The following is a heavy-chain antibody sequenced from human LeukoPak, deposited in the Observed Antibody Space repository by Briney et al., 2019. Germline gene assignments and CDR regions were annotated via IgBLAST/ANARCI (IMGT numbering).Heavy chain of an antibody. V-gene: IGHV3-30*18. CDR2: ISHDGSSQ. CDR1: GFTFSDYG. Sequence: GRSLRLSCAASGFTFSDYGMHWARLAPGKGLEWVAHISHDGSSQNYADSVQGRFTISRDNSKNAVDLQMNSLRAEDTAVYYCAKDGPLPYTSTSFGRHFLEYWGQGTLVTVSS. CDR3: AKDGPLPYTSTSFGRHFLEY. J-gene: IGHJ4*02. D-gene: IGHD6-13*01.